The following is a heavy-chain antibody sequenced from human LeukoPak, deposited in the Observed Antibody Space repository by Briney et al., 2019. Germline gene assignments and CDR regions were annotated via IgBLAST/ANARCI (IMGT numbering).Heavy chain of an antibody. V-gene: IGHV4-61*05. D-gene: IGHD1-26*01. CDR1: GGSISSSSYY. CDR3: AREWDYMDV. Sequence: SETLSLTCTVSGGSISSSSYYWGWIRQPPGKGLEWIGYIYYSGSTNYNPSLKSRVTISVDTSKNQFSLKLSSVTAADTAVYYCAREWDYMDVWGKGTTVTISS. CDR2: IYYSGST. J-gene: IGHJ6*03.